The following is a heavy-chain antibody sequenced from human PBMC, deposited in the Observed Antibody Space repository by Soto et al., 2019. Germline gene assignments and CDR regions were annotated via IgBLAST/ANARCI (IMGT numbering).Heavy chain of an antibody. CDR2: IYWDDDK. CDR3: AHIPNYYQYDWFDP. J-gene: IGHJ5*02. D-gene: IGHD3-16*01. Sequence: QITLKESGPTLVKPTQTLTLTCTFSGFSLTTRGVGVGWIRHPPGKALECLALIYWDDDKRYSPSLQSRLSITKDTSKNQVVLTMTNVDPVDTATDYCAHIPNYYQYDWFDPWGQGTLVSVSS. V-gene: IGHV2-5*02. CDR1: GFSLTTRGVG.